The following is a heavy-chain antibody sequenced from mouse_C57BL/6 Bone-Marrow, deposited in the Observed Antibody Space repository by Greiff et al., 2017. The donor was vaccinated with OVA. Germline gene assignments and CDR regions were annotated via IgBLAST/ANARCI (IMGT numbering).Heavy chain of an antibody. Sequence: EVQLQQSGPVLVKPGASVKMSCKASGYTFTDYYMNWVKQSHGKSLEWIGVINPYNGGTSYNQKFKGKATLTVDKSSSTAYMELNSLTSEDSAVYYCAYYAKDYFDYWGQGTTLTVSS. D-gene: IGHD2-1*01. CDR2: INPYNGGT. V-gene: IGHV1-19*01. CDR1: GYTFTDYY. J-gene: IGHJ2*01. CDR3: AYYAKDYFDY.